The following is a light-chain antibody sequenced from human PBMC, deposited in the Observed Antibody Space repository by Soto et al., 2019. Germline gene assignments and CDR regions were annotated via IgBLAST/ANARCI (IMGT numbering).Light chain of an antibody. CDR3: STWADGLSGVL. CDR1: ISNIGSNY. Sequence: QSVLTQPPSASGTPGQSVTISCSGRISNIGSNYVHWYQQLPGTAPKLLIYKNDQRPSGVPDRISGSKSGTSASLAISGLRSEDEADYYCSTWADGLSGVLFGGGTKVTVL. V-gene: IGLV1-47*01. J-gene: IGLJ2*01. CDR2: KND.